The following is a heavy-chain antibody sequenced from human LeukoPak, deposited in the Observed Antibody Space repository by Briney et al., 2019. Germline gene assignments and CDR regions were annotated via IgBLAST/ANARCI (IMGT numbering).Heavy chain of an antibody. D-gene: IGHD3-3*01. CDR1: GGSISSYY. J-gene: IGHJ5*02. V-gene: IGHV4-59*01. CDR3: ASSDFWSGSPSGRFDP. CDR2: IYYSGSN. Sequence: SETLTLTCTVSGGSISSYYWSWLRQPPGKGLEWIGYIYYSGSNNYNPSLKSRVTISVDTSKNQFSLKLSSVTAADTAVYYCASSDFWSGSPSGRFDPWGQGTLVTVSS.